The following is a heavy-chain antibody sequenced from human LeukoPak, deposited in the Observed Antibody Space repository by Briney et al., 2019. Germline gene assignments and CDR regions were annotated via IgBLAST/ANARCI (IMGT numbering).Heavy chain of an antibody. V-gene: IGHV4-59*01. Sequence: SETLSLTCTVSGGPISNYYWSWIRQPPGKGLQWIEYIYYSGSTNYNPSLKSRVTISVDTSKNQFSLNLTSVTAADTAVYYCARAPRGSYRYYFDYWGQGTLVTVSS. CDR3: ARAPRGSYRYYFDY. D-gene: IGHD1-26*01. CDR2: IYYSGST. J-gene: IGHJ4*02. CDR1: GGPISNYY.